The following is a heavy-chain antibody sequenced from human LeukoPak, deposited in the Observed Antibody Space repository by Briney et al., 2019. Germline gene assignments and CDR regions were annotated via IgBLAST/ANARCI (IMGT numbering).Heavy chain of an antibody. CDR2: ISWNSGSI. V-gene: IGHV3-9*01. CDR3: AKSTLRIAAAGIFDY. CDR1: GFTFDDYA. Sequence: PGGSLRLSCAASGFTFDDYAMHWVRQAPGRGLEWVSGISWNSGSIGYADSVKGRFTISRDNAKNSLYLQMNSLRAEDTALYYCAKSTLRIAAAGIFDYWGQGTLVTVSS. J-gene: IGHJ4*02. D-gene: IGHD6-13*01.